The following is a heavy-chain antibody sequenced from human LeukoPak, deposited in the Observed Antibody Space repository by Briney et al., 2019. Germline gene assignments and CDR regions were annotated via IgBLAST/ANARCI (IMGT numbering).Heavy chain of an antibody. CDR1: GFTFSSYS. V-gene: IGHV3-48*04. CDR2: ISSSGSTI. CDR3: ARAPPPLDCSSTSCPFDY. Sequence: GGSLRLSCAASGFTFSSYSMNWVRQAPGQGLEWVSSISSSGSTIYYADSVKGRFTISRDNAKNSLYLQMNSLRAEDTAVYFCARAPPPLDCSSTSCPFDYWGQGTLGTVSS. J-gene: IGHJ4*02. D-gene: IGHD2-2*01.